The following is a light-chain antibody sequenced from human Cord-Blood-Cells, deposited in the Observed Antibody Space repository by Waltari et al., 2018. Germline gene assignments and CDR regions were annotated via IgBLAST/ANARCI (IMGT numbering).Light chain of an antibody. CDR3: AAWDDSLSGPV. Sequence: QSLLTPPPSVSAAPGQMVTISCSGSSSNIGNNYVSWYQQLPGTAPKLLIYRNNQRPSGVPDRFSGSKSGTAASLVISGLRSEDEADYYCAAWDDSLSGPVFGGGTKLTVL. CDR1: SSNIGNNY. V-gene: IGLV1-47*01. J-gene: IGLJ3*02. CDR2: RNN.